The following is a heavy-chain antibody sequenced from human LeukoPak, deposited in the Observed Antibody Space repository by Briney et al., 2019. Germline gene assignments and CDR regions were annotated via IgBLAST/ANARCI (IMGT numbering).Heavy chain of an antibody. CDR2: IYYSGNT. CDR1: GGSISSSSYY. Sequence: PSETLSLTCAVSGGSISSSSYYWGWIRQPPGKGLEWIGSIYYSGNTYYNPSLKSRLTISVDTSKNQFSLKLSSVTAADTAVYYCARVSSVWIKDYYYYMDVWGKGTTVIVSS. D-gene: IGHD5-12*01. J-gene: IGHJ6*03. CDR3: ARVSSVWIKDYYYYMDV. V-gene: IGHV4-39*01.